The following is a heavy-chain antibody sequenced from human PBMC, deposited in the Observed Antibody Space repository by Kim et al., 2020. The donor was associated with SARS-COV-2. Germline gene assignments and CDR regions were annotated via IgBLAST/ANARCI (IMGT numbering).Heavy chain of an antibody. D-gene: IGHD5-18*01. CDR1: GGSVSSGSYY. V-gene: IGHV4-61*01. CDR3: ARDGAAMVSLYYYYGM. Sequence: SETLSLTCTVSGGSVSSGSYYWSWIRQPPGKGLEWIGYIYYSGSTNYNPSLKSRVTISVDTSKNQFSLKLSSVTAADTAVYYCARDGAAMVSLYYYYGM. J-gene: IGHJ6*01. CDR2: IYYSGST.